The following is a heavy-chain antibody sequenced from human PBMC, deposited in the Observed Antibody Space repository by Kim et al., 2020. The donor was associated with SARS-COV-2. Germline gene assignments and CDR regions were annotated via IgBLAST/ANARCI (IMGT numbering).Heavy chain of an antibody. CDR1: GFTFSTYG. D-gene: IGHD3-16*01. CDR3: AKATFNENYYGDY. J-gene: IGHJ4*02. Sequence: GGSLRLSCAASGFTFSTYGMHWVRQAPGKGLEWVATISVDGRQEYYADSVKGRFTISRDDSKNTLFLRMNSLRSEDTAVYDCAKATFNENYYGDYWGQGT. V-gene: IGHV3-30*18. CDR2: ISVDGRQE.